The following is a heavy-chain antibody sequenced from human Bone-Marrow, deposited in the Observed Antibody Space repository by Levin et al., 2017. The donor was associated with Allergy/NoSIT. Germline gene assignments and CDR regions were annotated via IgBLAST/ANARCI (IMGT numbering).Heavy chain of an antibody. CDR3: ARDRGGYNWADY. J-gene: IGHJ4*02. D-gene: IGHD5-24*01. V-gene: IGHV4-61*01. CDR1: GGSVSSGSYY. CDR2: IYYSGST. Sequence: SQTLSLTCTVSGGSVSSGSYYWSWIRQPPGKGLEWIGYIYYSGSTNYNPSLKSRVTISVDTSKNQFSLKLSSVTAADTAVYYCARDRGGYNWADYWGQGTLVTVSS.